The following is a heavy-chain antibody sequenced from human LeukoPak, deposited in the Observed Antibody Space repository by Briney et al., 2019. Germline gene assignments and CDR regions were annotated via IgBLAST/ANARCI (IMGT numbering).Heavy chain of an antibody. Sequence: GGSLWLSCAASGFTFTSYWMTWVRQAPGKGLEWVANTKHDGSERYNVDSVRGRLTISRDNVNNSLFLQIDSLRAEDTAVYYCARGGLYGDYYVDYWGQGTLVTVTS. CDR3: ARGGLYGDYYVDY. J-gene: IGHJ4*02. CDR1: GFTFTSYW. CDR2: TKHDGSER. D-gene: IGHD2-21*02. V-gene: IGHV3-7*04.